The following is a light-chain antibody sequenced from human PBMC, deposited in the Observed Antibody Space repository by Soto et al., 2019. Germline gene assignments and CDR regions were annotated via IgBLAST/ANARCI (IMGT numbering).Light chain of an antibody. J-gene: IGLJ2*01. CDR1: SSDVGGYRY. Sequence: QSALTQPASVSGSPGQSITISCTGTSSDVGGYRYVSWYQQHPGKAPKLMIYDINNRPSGVSNRFSGSKSGNTASLTISGLQAEDEADYYCSSYTSSSTPLFGGGTKLTVL. CDR2: DIN. V-gene: IGLV2-14*01. CDR3: SSYTSSSTPL.